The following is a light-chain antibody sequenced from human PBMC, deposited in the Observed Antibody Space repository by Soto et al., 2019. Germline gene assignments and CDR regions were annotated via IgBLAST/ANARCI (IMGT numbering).Light chain of an antibody. Sequence: SYELTQPPSVSVSPGQTASITCSGDMLGDKFTAWFQQKPGQSPVLVISQDTRRPSGIPERFSGSNSGNTATLTISGTQSMDEADYYCQAWDSSLVVFGGGTKVTVL. CDR2: QDT. V-gene: IGLV3-1*01. CDR3: QAWDSSLVV. CDR1: MLGDKF. J-gene: IGLJ2*01.